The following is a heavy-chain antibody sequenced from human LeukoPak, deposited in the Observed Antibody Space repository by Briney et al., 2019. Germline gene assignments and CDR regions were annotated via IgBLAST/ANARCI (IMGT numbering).Heavy chain of an antibody. J-gene: IGHJ5*02. CDR3: ARDMGGIAVPEAGNWFDP. CDR1: GFAFSSYA. V-gene: IGHV3-23*01. Sequence: PGGSLRLSCAASGFAFSSYAMTWVRQAPGKGLEWVSAIGGSDGTTYYADSVKGRFTISRDNSKNTLYLQVNSLRAEDTAVYYCARDMGGIAVPEAGNWFDPWGQGTLVTVSS. D-gene: IGHD6-19*01. CDR2: IGGSDGTT.